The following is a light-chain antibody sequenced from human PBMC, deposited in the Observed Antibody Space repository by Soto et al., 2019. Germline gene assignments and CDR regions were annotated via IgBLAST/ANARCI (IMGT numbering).Light chain of an antibody. CDR1: QSVGSN. Sequence: EIVMTQSPATLSVSPGERATLSCRATQSVGSNLAWYQQKPGQAPRLLIYGASTRATGIPARFNGSGSGTEFTLTISSLQSEDFAVYYCQQYFNLPRTFGQGTRVEFK. CDR2: GAS. J-gene: IGKJ1*01. CDR3: QQYFNLPRT. V-gene: IGKV3-15*01.